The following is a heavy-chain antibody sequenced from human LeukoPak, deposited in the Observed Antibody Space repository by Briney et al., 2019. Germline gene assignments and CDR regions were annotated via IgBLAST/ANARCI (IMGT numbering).Heavy chain of an antibody. Sequence: SETLSLTCTVSGGSISSSSYYWGWIRQPPGKGLEWIGSIYYSGSAYYNPSLKSRVTISVDTSKNQFSLKLSSVTAADTAVYYCASEPPGTAMVVWGQGTLVTVSS. CDR2: IYYSGSA. V-gene: IGHV4-39*07. CDR1: GGSISSSSYY. J-gene: IGHJ4*02. CDR3: ASEPPGTAMVV. D-gene: IGHD5-18*01.